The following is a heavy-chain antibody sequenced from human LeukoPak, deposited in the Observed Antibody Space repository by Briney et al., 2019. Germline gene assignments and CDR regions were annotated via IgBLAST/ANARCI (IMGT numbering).Heavy chain of an antibody. D-gene: IGHD3-22*01. Sequence: PSETLSLTCTVSGVSINTYYWSWIRQPAGKGLEWIGRIYISGSTNYNPSLKSRVTMSLGTSKNQLSLKLSSVTAADTAVYYCASLYYDSGGYSRDYWGQGTLVTVSS. V-gene: IGHV4-4*07. CDR2: IYISGST. CDR1: GVSINTYY. CDR3: ASLYYDSGGYSRDY. J-gene: IGHJ4*02.